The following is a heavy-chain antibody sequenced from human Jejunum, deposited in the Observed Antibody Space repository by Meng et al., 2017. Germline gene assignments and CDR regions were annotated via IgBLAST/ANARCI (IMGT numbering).Heavy chain of an antibody. D-gene: IGHD2-2*01. CDR2: MNPNSGNT. CDR1: GYTFTSYD. J-gene: IGHJ1*01. CDR3: ARLGSSTSN. V-gene: IGHV1-8*01. Sequence: QVQLLQSGAVVNKPGVSLKVSCKASGYTFTSYDINWVRQATGQGLEWMGWMNPNSGNTGYAQKFQGRVTMSSDTSIGTAYMELSSLRSEDTAVYYCARLGSSTSNWGQGTLVTVSS.